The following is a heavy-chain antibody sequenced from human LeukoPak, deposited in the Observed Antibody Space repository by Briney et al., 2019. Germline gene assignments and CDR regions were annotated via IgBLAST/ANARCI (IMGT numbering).Heavy chain of an antibody. J-gene: IGHJ3*02. D-gene: IGHD6-19*01. CDR2: IYYSGST. V-gene: IGHV4-39*07. CDR1: GGSISSSPYY. Sequence: SETLSLTCTVSGGSISSSPYYWGWIRQPPGKGLEWIGNIYYSGSTYYNPSLKSRVTISVDTSKNQFSLKLSSVTAADTAAYYCARAGYSSGWGAFDIWGQGTMVTVSS. CDR3: ARAGYSSGWGAFDI.